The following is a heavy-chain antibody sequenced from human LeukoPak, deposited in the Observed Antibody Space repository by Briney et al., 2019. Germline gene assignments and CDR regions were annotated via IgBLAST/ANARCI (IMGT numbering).Heavy chain of an antibody. CDR2: IKSKTDGGTT. D-gene: IGHD6-19*01. Sequence: PGGSLRLSCAASGFTFSNAWMSWVRQAPGKGLEWVGRIKSKTDGGTTDYAAPVKGRFTISRDDSKNTLYLQMNSLKTEDTAVYYCTTDPGYSSGPHHNRADYWGQGTLVTVSS. V-gene: IGHV3-15*01. CDR3: TTDPGYSSGPHHNRADY. J-gene: IGHJ4*02. CDR1: GFTFSNAW.